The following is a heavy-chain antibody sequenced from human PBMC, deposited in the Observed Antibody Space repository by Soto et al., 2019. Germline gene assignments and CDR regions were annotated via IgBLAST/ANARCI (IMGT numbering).Heavy chain of an antibody. Sequence: GGSLRLSCAASGFTFSSYAMSWVRQAPGKGLEWVSTISGSADSTYYADSVKGRFTISRDNSKNTLYLQMNSLRAEDTAVYYCARGDYYDTSGPFSDAFDIWGRGTMVTVSS. CDR3: ARGDYYDTSGPFSDAFDI. J-gene: IGHJ3*02. V-gene: IGHV3-23*01. CDR2: ISGSADST. CDR1: GFTFSSYA. D-gene: IGHD3-22*01.